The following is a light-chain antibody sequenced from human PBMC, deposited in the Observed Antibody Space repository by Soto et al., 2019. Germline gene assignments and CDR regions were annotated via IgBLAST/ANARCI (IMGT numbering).Light chain of an antibody. J-gene: IGLJ2*01. CDR2: EVS. V-gene: IGLV2-14*01. CDR1: SSDVGGYDY. CDR3: SSNTSSSTHVV. Sequence: QSVLTQPASVSGSPGQSITISCTGTSSDVGGYDYVSWYQQHPAKAPKLMIYEVSNRPSGVSNRFSGSKSGNTASLTISGLQAEDEADYYCSSNTSSSTHVVFGGGTQLTVL.